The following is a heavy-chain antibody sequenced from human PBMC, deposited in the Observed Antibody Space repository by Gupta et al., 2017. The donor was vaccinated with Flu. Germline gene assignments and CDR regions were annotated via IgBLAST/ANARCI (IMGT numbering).Heavy chain of an antibody. D-gene: IGHD6-13*01. Sequence: VSGGSISRTSYYWGWIRQSPGKGLEWIGSIFYSGSTNYNPSLKSRLTISVDTSKNEFSLKLSSVTAADTAVYYCASRSSLYFVFDIWGQGTMVTVSS. CDR3: ASRSSLYFVFDI. J-gene: IGHJ3*02. CDR2: IFYSGST. V-gene: IGHV4-39*01. CDR1: GGSISRTSYY.